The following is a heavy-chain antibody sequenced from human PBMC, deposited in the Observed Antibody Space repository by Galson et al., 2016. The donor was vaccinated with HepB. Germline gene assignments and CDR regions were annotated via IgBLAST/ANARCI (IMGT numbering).Heavy chain of an antibody. Sequence: SETLSLTCAVSGDSLSPYYWSWIRHPPGKGLEWIGHLYYTGSTTYNPSLKSRVSMSVDTSRNQFSLKLRSVTAAATAVYYCARNLDMGLSPFDYWGQGALITGSS. V-gene: IGHV4-59*01. CDR1: GDSLSPYY. J-gene: IGHJ4*02. CDR2: LYYTGST. D-gene: IGHD2-8*02. CDR3: ARNLDMGLSPFDY.